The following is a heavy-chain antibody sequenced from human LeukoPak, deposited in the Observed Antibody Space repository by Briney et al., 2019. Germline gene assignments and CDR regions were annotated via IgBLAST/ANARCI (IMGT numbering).Heavy chain of an antibody. J-gene: IGHJ6*04. CDR2: INHSGST. D-gene: IGHD2-2*01. Sequence: SETLSLTCAVYGGSFSGYYWSWIRQPPGKGLEWIGEINHSGSTNYNPSLKSRVTISVDTSKNQFSLKLSSVTAADTAVYYCARPSRGVVVPAARVWGKGTTVTVSS. CDR3: ARPSRGVVVPAARV. V-gene: IGHV4-34*01. CDR1: GGSFSGYY.